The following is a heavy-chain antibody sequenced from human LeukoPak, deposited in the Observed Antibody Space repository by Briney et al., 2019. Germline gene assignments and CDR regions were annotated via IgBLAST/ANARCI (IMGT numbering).Heavy chain of an antibody. V-gene: IGHV3-74*01. CDR3: ARAPTYYDILTGYPDPYYYYGMDV. CDR2: INSDGSST. CDR1: GFTFSSYW. D-gene: IGHD3-9*01. Sequence: PGGSLRLSCAASGFTFSSYWMHWVRQAPGKGLVWVSRINSDGSSTSYADSVKGRFTISRDNAKNTLYLQMNSLRAEDTAVYYCARAPTYYDILTGYPDPYYYYGMDVWGQGTTVTVSS. J-gene: IGHJ6*02.